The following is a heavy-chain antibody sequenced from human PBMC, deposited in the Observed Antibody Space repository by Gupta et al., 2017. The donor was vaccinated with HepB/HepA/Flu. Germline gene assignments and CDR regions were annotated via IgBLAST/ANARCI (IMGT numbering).Heavy chain of an antibody. V-gene: IGHV4-61*01. D-gene: IGHD3-3*01. CDR3: ARYKAFWRGYYFDYYYYYYMDV. CDR2: IYYSGSP. Sequence: QVQLPESGPGLVKPSETLSLTCTVPGGSVSRGSYSWSWLREPPGKGLGWIGYIYYSGSPNYNPPLKSRVTISVDTSKNQFALKLSSVTAADTGVYYCARYKAFWRGYYFDYYYYYYMDVWGKGTTVTVSS. J-gene: IGHJ6*03. CDR1: GGSVSRGSYS.